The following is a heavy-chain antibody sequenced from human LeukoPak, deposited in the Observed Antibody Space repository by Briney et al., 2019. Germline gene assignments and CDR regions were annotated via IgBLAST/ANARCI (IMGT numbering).Heavy chain of an antibody. V-gene: IGHV1-2*02. J-gene: IGHJ6*03. CDR2: INSNSGGT. D-gene: IGHD3-22*01. Sequence: ASVKVSCKASGYTFTAYYMHWVRQAPGQGLEWMGWINSNSGGTGSAQKFQDRVTMTRDTSISTAYMELSRLRSDDTAVYYCARGYDSSGYYIYYYYMDVWGKGTTVTVSS. CDR1: GYTFTAYY. CDR3: ARGYDSSGYYIYYYYMDV.